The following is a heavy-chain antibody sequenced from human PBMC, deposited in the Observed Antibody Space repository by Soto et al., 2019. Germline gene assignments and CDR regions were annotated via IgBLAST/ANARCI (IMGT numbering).Heavy chain of an antibody. J-gene: IGHJ4*02. CDR3: ARGRLRRGYLDY. CDR2: IGTAADT. Sequence: EVQLVESGGGLVQPGGSLRLSCAASGFTFRTNDMHWVRQAPGKGLEWVSGIGTAADTYYPDSVKGRFTISRENAKNSLYLQMKSLRAGDTAVYYCARGRLRRGYLDYWGQGTLVTVSS. CDR1: GFTFRTND. V-gene: IGHV3-13*04. D-gene: IGHD5-12*01.